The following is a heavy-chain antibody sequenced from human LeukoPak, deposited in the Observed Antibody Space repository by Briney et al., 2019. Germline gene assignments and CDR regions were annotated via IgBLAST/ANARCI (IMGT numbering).Heavy chain of an antibody. CDR1: GFTFSSYW. Sequence: WGPLRLSCAASGFTFSSYWMHWVRQAPGKGLVWVSRISSDGSSTDYADSVKGRFTISRDNAKNTLYLQMNSLRAEDTAVYYCASRIPYDSSSYWGQGTLVTVSS. D-gene: IGHD3-22*01. V-gene: IGHV3-74*01. CDR3: ASRIPYDSSSY. CDR2: ISSDGSST. J-gene: IGHJ4*02.